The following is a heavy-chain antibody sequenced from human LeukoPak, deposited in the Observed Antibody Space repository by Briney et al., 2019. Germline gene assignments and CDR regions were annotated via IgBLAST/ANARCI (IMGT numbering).Heavy chain of an antibody. CDR2: IYYSGST. V-gene: IGHV4-59*01. CDR3: ARGDYDILTGYNWFDP. CDR1: GGSISSYY. Sequence: SETLSLTCTVSGGSISSYYWSWIRQPPGKGLEWIGYIYYSGSTNYNPSLKSRVTISVDTSKNQFSLKLSSVTAADTAVYYCARGDYDILTGYNWFDPWGQGTLVTVSS. D-gene: IGHD3-9*01. J-gene: IGHJ5*02.